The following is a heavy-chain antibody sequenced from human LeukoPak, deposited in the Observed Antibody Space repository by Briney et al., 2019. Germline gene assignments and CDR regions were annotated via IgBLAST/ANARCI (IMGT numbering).Heavy chain of an antibody. CDR3: ARGVVPAAMAVYYYYYYMDV. V-gene: IGHV1-8*01. Sequence: ASVKVSCKASGYTFTSYDINWVRQATGQGLEWMGWMNPNSGNTGYAQKFQGRVIMTRNTSISTAYMELSSLRSEDTAVYYCARGVVPAAMAVYYYYYYMDVWGKGTTVTISS. CDR1: GYTFTSYD. CDR2: MNPNSGNT. D-gene: IGHD2-2*01. J-gene: IGHJ6*03.